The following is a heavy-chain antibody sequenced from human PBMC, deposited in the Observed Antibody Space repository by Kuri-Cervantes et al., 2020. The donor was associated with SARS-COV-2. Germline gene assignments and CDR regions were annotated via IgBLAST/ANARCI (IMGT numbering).Heavy chain of an antibody. V-gene: IGHV4-39*07. CDR2: IYNSGST. D-gene: IGHD3-10*01. J-gene: IGHJ4*02. Sequence: SETLSLTCTVSGDSITSSSYYWGWIRQPPGKGLEWIGNIYNSGSTYYNPSLKSRVTISVDTSKNQFSLKLNSVTVADTAVYYCAREGPYGSGSYFDYWGQGTLVTVSS. CDR3: AREGPYGSGSYFDY. CDR1: GDSITSSSYY.